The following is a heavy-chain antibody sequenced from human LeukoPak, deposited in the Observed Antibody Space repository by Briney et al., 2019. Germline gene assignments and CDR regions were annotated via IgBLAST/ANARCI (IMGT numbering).Heavy chain of an antibody. J-gene: IGHJ4*02. CDR2: IYWNDDK. CDR3: XXPAXXXY. CDR1: GFSLSTSGVG. Sequence: SGPTLVNPTQTLTLTCTFSGFSLSTSGVGVGWIRQPPGKALAWLAPIYWNDDKRYSPSLKSRLSFTKETCQNHVVITMTNMDPVDTATXXXXXPAXXXYXGQGTLVTASS. V-gene: IGHV2-5*01.